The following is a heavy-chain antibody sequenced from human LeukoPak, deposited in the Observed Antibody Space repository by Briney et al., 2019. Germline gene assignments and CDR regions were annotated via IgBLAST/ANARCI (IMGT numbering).Heavy chain of an antibody. J-gene: IGHJ4*02. CDR3: ARYYYDSSGYGGAFDY. CDR1: GGPISSYY. CDR2: IYYSGST. Sequence: SETLSLTCTVSGGPISSYYWSWIRQPPGKGLEWIGYIYYSGSTIYNPSLKSRVTIPGDTSKNQFSLKLSSVTAADTAVYYCARYYYDSSGYGGAFDYWGQGTLVTVSS. V-gene: IGHV4-59*01. D-gene: IGHD3-22*01.